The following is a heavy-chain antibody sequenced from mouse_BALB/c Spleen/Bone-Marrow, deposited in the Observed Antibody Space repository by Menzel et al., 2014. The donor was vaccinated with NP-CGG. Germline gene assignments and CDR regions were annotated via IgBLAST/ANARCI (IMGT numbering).Heavy chain of an antibody. CDR2: INPYNGDT. Sequence: VQLQQSGPELVKPGASVKISCKASGYSFTGYFMNWVMRSHGKRLEWIGRINPYNGDTFYNQKFKGKATLTVDKSSSTAHMELRSLASEDSAVYYCARDYYDYYFDYWGQGTTLTVSS. V-gene: IGHV1-20*02. D-gene: IGHD2-4*01. J-gene: IGHJ2*01. CDR1: GYSFTGYF. CDR3: ARDYYDYYFDY.